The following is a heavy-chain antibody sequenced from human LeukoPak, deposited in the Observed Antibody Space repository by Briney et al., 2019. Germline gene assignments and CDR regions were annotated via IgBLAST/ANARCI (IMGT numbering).Heavy chain of an antibody. CDR2: ISHDGSNK. J-gene: IGHJ5*02. CDR3: ARAANWNDANHFDP. V-gene: IGHV3-30-3*01. CDR1: GFTFSSYA. D-gene: IGHD1-1*01. Sequence: PGRPLRLSCAASGFTFSSYAMHWVRQAPGKGLEWVAVISHDGSNKYYADSVKGRFTISRDNSKNTLYLQMNSLRAEDTAVYYCARAANWNDANHFDPWGQGTLVTVSS.